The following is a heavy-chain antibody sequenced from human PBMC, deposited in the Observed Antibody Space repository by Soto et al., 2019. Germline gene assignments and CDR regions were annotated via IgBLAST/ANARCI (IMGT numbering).Heavy chain of an antibody. Sequence: ASVKVSCKASGYTFTSYYMHWVRQAPGQGLEWMGWISGYNGNTNYEQKFQDRVTMTTDTSTNTAYMELRSLRSDDTAVYYCAREGPRPYYYYGMDVWGQGTTVTVSS. CDR1: GYTFTSYY. CDR2: ISGYNGNT. CDR3: AREGPRPYYYYGMDV. J-gene: IGHJ6*02. V-gene: IGHV1-18*04.